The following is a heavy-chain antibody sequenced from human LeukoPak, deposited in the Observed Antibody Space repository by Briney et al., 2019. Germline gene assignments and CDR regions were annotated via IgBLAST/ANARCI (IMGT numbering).Heavy chain of an antibody. Sequence: RGSLRLSCAASGFTFSSYAMHWVRQAPGKGLEWVAVISYDGSNKYYADSVKGRFTISRDNSKNTLYLQMNSLRAEDTAVYYCARADCSGGSCSSDYWGQGTLVTVSS. CDR2: ISYDGSNK. J-gene: IGHJ4*02. V-gene: IGHV3-30-3*01. CDR3: ARADCSGGSCSSDY. CDR1: GFTFSSYA. D-gene: IGHD2-15*01.